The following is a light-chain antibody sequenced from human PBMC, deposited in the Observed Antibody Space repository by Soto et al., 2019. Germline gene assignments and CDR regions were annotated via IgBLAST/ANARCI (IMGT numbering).Light chain of an antibody. CDR3: SSHAGIKNVI. Sequence: QSVLTQPPSASGSPGQSVTISCTGTSSDVGGYNYVSWYQQHPGKAPKLMIYEVTKRPSGVPDRFSGSKSGNTASLTVSGLKADDEADYYCSSHAGIKNVIFGGGTKLTVL. CDR1: SSDVGGYNY. J-gene: IGLJ2*01. V-gene: IGLV2-8*01. CDR2: EVT.